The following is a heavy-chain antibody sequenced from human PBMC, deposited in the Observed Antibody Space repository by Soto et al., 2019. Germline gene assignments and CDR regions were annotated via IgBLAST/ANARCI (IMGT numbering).Heavy chain of an antibody. D-gene: IGHD3-16*01. J-gene: IGHJ4*02. V-gene: IGHV1-2*02. CDR3: WVRINLRDSGPLDN. CDR1: GYTFTGYN. CDR2: IDPSNGRR. Sequence: QVQLVQSGAEVKKPGASVKVSCEASGYTFTGYNIHWVRQAPGQGLEWMGWIDPSNGRRRFAEKYEDRVRLAVDTSSNTANVDLTSLKPEDTAVYFFWVRINLRDSGPLDNWGRGTLVTVSS.